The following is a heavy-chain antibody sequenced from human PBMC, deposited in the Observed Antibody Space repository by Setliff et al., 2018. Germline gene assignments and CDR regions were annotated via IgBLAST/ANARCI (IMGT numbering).Heavy chain of an antibody. CDR3: ARLHCSGSSCYYDY. V-gene: IGHV1-8*03. Sequence: ASVKVSCKASGYTFTSYDINWVRQATGQGLEWMGWMNPNSGNTGYAQKFQGRVTITRNTSISTAYMELSGLRSEDTAVYYCARLHCSGSSCYYDYWGQGTLVTVSS. CDR2: MNPNSGNT. J-gene: IGHJ4*02. CDR1: GYTFTSYD. D-gene: IGHD2-15*01.